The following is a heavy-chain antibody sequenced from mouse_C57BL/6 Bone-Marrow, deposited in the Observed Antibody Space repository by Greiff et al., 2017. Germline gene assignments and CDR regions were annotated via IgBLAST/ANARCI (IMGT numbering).Heavy chain of an antibody. CDR1: GYTFTSYR. CDR3: AREYYDYPFGY. V-gene: IGHV1-81*01. CDR2: IYPRSGTT. Sequence: VQLQQPGAELAIPGASVKLSCKASGYTFTSYRISWVKLRPGQGLGWIGEIYPRSGTTFYNQKFKGEATLTADKSSSTAYMELRSRTSESSAVLFCAREYYDYPFGYWGRGTLV. J-gene: IGHJ3*02. D-gene: IGHD2-4*01.